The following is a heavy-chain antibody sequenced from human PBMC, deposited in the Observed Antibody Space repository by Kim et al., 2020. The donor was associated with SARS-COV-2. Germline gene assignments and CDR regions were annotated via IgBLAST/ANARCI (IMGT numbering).Heavy chain of an antibody. V-gene: IGHV4-34*01. CDR3: ARGRHLFSSSGWYPGASYAFDF. D-gene: IGHD6-13*01. Sequence: SETLSLTCAVFGGSFSGYYWSWIRQPPGKGLEWIGEINYSGSTNYNPSLKSRVTMSVDTSKNQFSLKLSSLTAAATAVYFCARGRHLFSSSGWYPGASYAFDFWGQGTMVTVSS. CDR2: INYSGST. CDR1: GGSFSGYY. J-gene: IGHJ3*01.